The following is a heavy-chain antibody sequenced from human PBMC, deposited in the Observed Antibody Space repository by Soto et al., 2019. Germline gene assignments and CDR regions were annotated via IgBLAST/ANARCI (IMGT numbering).Heavy chain of an antibody. V-gene: IGHV1-69*13. CDR2: IIPIFGTA. CDR1: GGTFSSYA. J-gene: IGHJ6*02. D-gene: IGHD6-19*01. CDR3: AREQGGGPMAVAYYYYYGMDV. Sequence: GASVKVSCKASGGTFSSYAISWVRQAPGQGLEWMGGIIPIFGTANYAQKFQGRVTITADESTSTAYMELSSLRSEDTAVYYCAREQGGGPMAVAYYYYYGMDVWGQGTKVTVSS.